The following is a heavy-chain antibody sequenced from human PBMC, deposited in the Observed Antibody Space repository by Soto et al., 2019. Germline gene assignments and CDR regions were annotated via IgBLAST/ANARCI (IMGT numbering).Heavy chain of an antibody. CDR3: ARDHGDYGFYGAFDS. V-gene: IGHV1-2*04. J-gene: IGHJ3*02. CDR1: GYTFTGYY. D-gene: IGHD4-17*01. CDR2: INPNSGGT. Sequence: ASVKVSCKASGYTFTGYYMHWVRQAPGQGLEWMGWINPNSGGTNYAQKFQGWVTMTRDTSISTAYMELSRLRSDDTAVYYCARDHGDYGFYGAFDSWGQGTMVTVSS.